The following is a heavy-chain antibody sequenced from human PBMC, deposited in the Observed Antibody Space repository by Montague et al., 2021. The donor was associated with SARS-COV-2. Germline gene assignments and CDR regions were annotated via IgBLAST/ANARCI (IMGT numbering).Heavy chain of an antibody. CDR3: ARAGEIVGATIISHWFDP. Sequence: TLSLICTVSGGSISSGSYYWSWIRQPAGKGLEWIGRIYTSGSTNYNPSLKSRVTISVDTSKNQFSLKLSSVTAADTAVYYCARAGEIVGATIISHWFDPWGQGTLVTVSS. V-gene: IGHV4-61*02. CDR1: GGSISSGSYY. D-gene: IGHD1-26*01. J-gene: IGHJ5*01. CDR2: IYTSGST.